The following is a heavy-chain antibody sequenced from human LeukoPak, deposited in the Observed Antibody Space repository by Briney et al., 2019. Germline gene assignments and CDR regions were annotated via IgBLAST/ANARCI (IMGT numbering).Heavy chain of an antibody. J-gene: IGHJ5*02. D-gene: IGHD3-10*01. CDR3: ARDAITMVRGVSWFDP. CDR1: GGSISSYY. Sequence: SSETLSLTCTVSGGSISSYYWSWIRQPPGKGLEWIGYIYYSGSTNYNPSLKSRVTISVDTSKNQFSLKLSSVTAADTAVYYCARDAITMVRGVSWFDPWGQGTLVTVSS. CDR2: IYYSGST. V-gene: IGHV4-59*01.